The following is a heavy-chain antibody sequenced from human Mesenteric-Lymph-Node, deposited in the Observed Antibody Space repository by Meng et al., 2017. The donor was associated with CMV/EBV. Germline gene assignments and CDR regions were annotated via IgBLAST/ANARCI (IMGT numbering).Heavy chain of an antibody. D-gene: IGHD5-12*01. V-gene: IGHV3-30-3*01. J-gene: IGHJ6*02. CDR2: ISYDGSNK. Sequence: GESLKISCVASGFTFSRHTMYWVRQAPGKGLEWVASISYDGSNKNYADSVKGRFTISRDNSKNTLYLQVNSLRAEDTAIYYCAKTSGYDYRGMDVWGQGTTVTVSS. CDR1: GFTFSRHT. CDR3: AKTSGYDYRGMDV.